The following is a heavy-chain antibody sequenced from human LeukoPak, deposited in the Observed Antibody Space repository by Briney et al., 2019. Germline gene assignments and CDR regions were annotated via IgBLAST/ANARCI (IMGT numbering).Heavy chain of an antibody. CDR1: GGSITSTNY. V-gene: IGHV4-4*02. J-gene: IGHJ4*02. CDR2: VNLQGST. D-gene: IGHD3-10*01. Sequence: SGTLSLTCGVSGGSITSTNYWTWVRQPPGKGLEWIGEVNLQGSTNYNPSLKSRVTISVDTSKNQFSLKLSSVTAADTAVYYCARVTPMVRGVYYFDYWGQGTLVTVSS. CDR3: ARVTPMVRGVYYFDY.